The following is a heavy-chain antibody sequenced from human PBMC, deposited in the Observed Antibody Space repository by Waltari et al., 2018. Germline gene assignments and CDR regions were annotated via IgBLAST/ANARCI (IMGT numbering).Heavy chain of an antibody. V-gene: IGHV4-59*01. D-gene: IGHD3-10*01. CDR3: TRTVGTMVRGIGAFDI. CDR2: IDYSGTT. CDR1: GDAIGSAF. Sequence: QLKESGAGVVKPPETLSLTGTAPGDAIGSAFWNGLRQPPGKELAGIGYIDYSGTTKYNPSLRSRVTISNDTSTNQFSLKLTSVTAADTAVYYCTRTVGTMVRGIGAFDIWGQGTMVTVSS. J-gene: IGHJ3*02.